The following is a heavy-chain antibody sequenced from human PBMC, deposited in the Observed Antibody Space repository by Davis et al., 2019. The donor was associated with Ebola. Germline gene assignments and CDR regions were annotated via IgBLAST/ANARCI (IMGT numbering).Heavy chain of an antibody. J-gene: IGHJ4*02. CDR2: IKDDGTET. Sequence: GESLKLSCAASGFTYRNCSMSWLRQAPGKRLEWVATIKDDGTETYYVDSVKGRFSLSRDNARNSLFLQMNSLRVEDTAVYFCARYGRMIDYWGRGTLVTVSA. V-gene: IGHV3-7*01. CDR1: GFTYRNCS. D-gene: IGHD3-10*01. CDR3: ARYGRMIDY.